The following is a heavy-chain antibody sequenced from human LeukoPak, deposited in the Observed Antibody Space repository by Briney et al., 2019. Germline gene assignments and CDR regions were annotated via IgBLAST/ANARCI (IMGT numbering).Heavy chain of an antibody. V-gene: IGHV3-53*01. CDR2: IYSGGST. CDR1: GFTVNSNY. D-gene: IGHD2-15*01. Sequence: PGGSLRLSCAASGFTVNSNYMSWVRQAPGKGLEWVPVIYSGGSTNYSDSVKGRFTISRDNSKNTLYLQMNRLRAEDTAVYYCARDPDCSGGTCYFDYWGQGTLVTVSS. CDR3: ARDPDCSGGTCYFDY. J-gene: IGHJ4*02.